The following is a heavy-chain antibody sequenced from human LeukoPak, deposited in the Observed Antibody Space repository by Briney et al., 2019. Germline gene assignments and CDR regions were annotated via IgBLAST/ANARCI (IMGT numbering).Heavy chain of an antibody. J-gene: IGHJ6*02. CDR3: ARDHTDYDYVWGSYRAYYYYYGMDV. CDR1: GLIFRDYW. Sequence: GGSLRLSCVVSGLIFRDYWMTWVRQTPGKGPEWVATIKPDGSEKYYMDSVEGRLTVSRDNAKNSLYLRMNSLRAEDTAVYYCARDHTDYDYVWGSYRAYYYYYGMDVWGQGTTVTVSS. V-gene: IGHV3-7*01. CDR2: IKPDGSEK. D-gene: IGHD3-16*02.